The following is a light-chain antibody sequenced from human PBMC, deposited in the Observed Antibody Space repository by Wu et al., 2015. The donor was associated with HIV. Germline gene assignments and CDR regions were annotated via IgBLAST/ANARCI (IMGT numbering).Light chain of an antibody. V-gene: IGKV3-15*01. CDR2: AAS. CDR3: QQYSDWPET. Sequence: EILMTQSPDTLSVSLGERAALSCRASQSVDGNLAWYQQRPGQSPRLLIYAASSRAAGVPARFGGSGSGTDFILTINSVESEDFAIYYCQQYSDWPETFGPGTE. CDR1: QSVDGN. J-gene: IGKJ1*01.